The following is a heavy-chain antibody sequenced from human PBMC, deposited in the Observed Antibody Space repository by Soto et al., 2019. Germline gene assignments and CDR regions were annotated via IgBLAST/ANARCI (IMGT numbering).Heavy chain of an antibody. V-gene: IGHV3-21*02. CDR2: ISSSTTYI. D-gene: IGHD3-9*01. J-gene: IGHJ6*02. Sequence: EVQLVESGGGLVKPGGSLRLSCAASGFTFSSYSMNWVRQAPGKGLDWVSSISSSTTYIYYADSVVGGFTISRENAKNSLYLLMNSLRVADTAVYYCARDGAPDHDILTGYYRGAYYYYGMDVWGQGPTVTVSS. CDR3: ARDGAPDHDILTGYYRGAYYYYGMDV. CDR1: GFTFSSYS.